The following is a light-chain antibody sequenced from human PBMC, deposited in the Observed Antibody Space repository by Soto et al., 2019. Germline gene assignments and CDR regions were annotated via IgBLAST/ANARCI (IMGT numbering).Light chain of an antibody. V-gene: IGKV1-9*01. Sequence: DIQLTQSTSLLCPAVGESVTSTCRASQVISTSLAGYQVKPVKAPKLLSYSASTLESGVPSRFSATVSGKEFSLTXXSMQPEDFATYYCQQLFDSPITFGQGTRLEIK. CDR2: SAS. J-gene: IGKJ5*01. CDR1: QVISTS. CDR3: QQLFDSPIT.